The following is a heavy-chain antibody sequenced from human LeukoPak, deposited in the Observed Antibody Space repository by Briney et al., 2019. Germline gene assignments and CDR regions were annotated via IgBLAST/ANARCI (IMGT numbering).Heavy chain of an antibody. V-gene: IGHV3-23*01. CDR1: GFPFSNYA. CDR2: ISESGDKT. D-gene: IGHD1-26*01. J-gene: IGHJ4*02. Sequence: GESLRLSCAASGFPFSNYAMNWVRQAPGKGLEWVSSISESGDKTDYADSVRGRFTISRDNSQNTLYLQMNSLRVEDTALYYCAKQWVDCWGQGTLVTVSS. CDR3: AKQWVDC.